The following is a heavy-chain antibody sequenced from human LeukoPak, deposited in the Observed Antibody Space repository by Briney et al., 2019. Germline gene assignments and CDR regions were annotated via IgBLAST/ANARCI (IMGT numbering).Heavy chain of an antibody. V-gene: IGHV3-7*01. CDR1: GFTFSTYW. J-gene: IGHJ4*02. CDR2: MKEDGSQK. CDR3: ARDTGCAGGNCFSFYDS. Sequence: PGGSLRLSCAASGFTFSTYWMTWVRQAPGKGLEWVANMKEDGSQKYYVDSVKGRFTISRDNAKNSLYLQMDSLRAEDTAVYYCARDTGCAGGNCFSFYDSWGQGTLVTVSS. D-gene: IGHD2-15*01.